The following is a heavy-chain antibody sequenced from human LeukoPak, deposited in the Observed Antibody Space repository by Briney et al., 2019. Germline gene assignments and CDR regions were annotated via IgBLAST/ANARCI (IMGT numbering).Heavy chain of an antibody. V-gene: IGHV4-59*12. J-gene: IGHJ5*02. CDR2: IYYSGST. D-gene: IGHD3-16*01. CDR3: ARVNLGSWFDP. CDR1: GGSISSYY. Sequence: SETLSLTCTVSGGSISSYYWSWIRQPPGKGLEWIGYIYYSGSTNYNPSLKSRVTISVDTSKNQFSLKLSSVTAADTAVYYCARVNLGSWFDPWGQGTLVTVSS.